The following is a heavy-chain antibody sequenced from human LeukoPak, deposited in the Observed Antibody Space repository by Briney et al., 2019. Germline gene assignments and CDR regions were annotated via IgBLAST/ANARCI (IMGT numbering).Heavy chain of an antibody. J-gene: IGHJ4*02. CDR3: ARTVVTGRYFDY. CDR2: IYHSGST. Sequence: SETLSLTCAVSGGSISSSNWWSWARQPPGKGLEWIGEIYHSGSTNYNPSLKSRVTISVDKSKNQFSLKLSSVTAADTAVYYCARTVVTGRYFDYWGQGTLVTVSS. D-gene: IGHD4-23*01. V-gene: IGHV4-4*02. CDR1: GGSISSSNW.